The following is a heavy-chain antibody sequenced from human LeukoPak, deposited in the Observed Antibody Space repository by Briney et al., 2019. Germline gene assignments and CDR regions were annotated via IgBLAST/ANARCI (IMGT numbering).Heavy chain of an antibody. CDR1: GFTFYSYA. V-gene: IGHV3-7*01. J-gene: IGHJ4*02. Sequence: GGSLRLSCAASGFTFYSYAMSWVRQAPGKGLEWVANIKQDGSEKYYVDSVKGRFTISRDNAKNSLYLQMNSLRAEDTAVYYCARAPYDYVWGSYRYSESADYWGQGTLVTVSS. D-gene: IGHD3-16*02. CDR3: ARAPYDYVWGSYRYSESADY. CDR2: IKQDGSEK.